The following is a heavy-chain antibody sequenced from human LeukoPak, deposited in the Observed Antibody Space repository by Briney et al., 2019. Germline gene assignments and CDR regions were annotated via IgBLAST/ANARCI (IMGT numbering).Heavy chain of an antibody. J-gene: IGHJ4*02. CDR2: MNPYNGET. CDR3: ARGQWGSYGSWYYDY. Sequence: ASVKVSCKASGYTFTSYDINWVRQATGQGLEWMGWMNPYNGETGYAQKFQGRVTITRGTSTNTAYMELNSLTSEDTAVFYCARGQWGSYGSWYYDYWGQGTLVTVSS. CDR1: GYTFTSYD. V-gene: IGHV1-8*03. D-gene: IGHD3-16*02.